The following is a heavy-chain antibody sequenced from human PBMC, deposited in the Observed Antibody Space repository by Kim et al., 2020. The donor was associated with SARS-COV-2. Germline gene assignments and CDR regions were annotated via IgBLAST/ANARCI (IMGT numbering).Heavy chain of an antibody. V-gene: IGHV3-49*03. CDR1: GFTFGDYA. CDR2: IRSKAYGGTT. J-gene: IGHJ6*02. D-gene: IGHD3-9*01. Sequence: GGSLRLSCTASGFTFGDYAMSWFRQAPGKGLEWVGFIRSKAYGGTTEYAASVKGRFTISRDDSKSIAYLQMNSLKTEDTAVYYSTREAPLLRYFDWFYGMDVWGQGTTVTVSS. CDR3: TREAPLLRYFDWFYGMDV.